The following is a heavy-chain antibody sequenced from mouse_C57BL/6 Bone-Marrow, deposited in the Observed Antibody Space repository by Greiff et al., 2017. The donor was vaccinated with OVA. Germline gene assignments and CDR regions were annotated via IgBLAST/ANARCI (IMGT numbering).Heavy chain of an antibody. V-gene: IGHV5-12*01. CDR3: ARQGYYGSSSFDY. Sequence: EVMLVESGGGLVQPGGSLKLSCAASGFTFSDYYMYWVRQTPEKRLEWVAYISNGGGSTYYPDTVKGRFTISRDNAKNPLYLQMSRLKSEDTAMYYCARQGYYGSSSFDYWGQGTTLTVSS. CDR1: GFTFSDYY. CDR2: ISNGGGST. J-gene: IGHJ2*01. D-gene: IGHD1-1*01.